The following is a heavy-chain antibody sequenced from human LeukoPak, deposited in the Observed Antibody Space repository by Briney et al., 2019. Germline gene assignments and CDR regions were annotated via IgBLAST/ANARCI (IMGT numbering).Heavy chain of an antibody. CDR3: ARTVVTLDWYFDL. Sequence: SETLSLTCTVSGGSMNNYYWNWIRQPAGKGLEWIGRLYTSGTTNYNPSLKSRVTMSIDTSKNQVSLKMRSVTAADTAVYYCARTVVTLDWYFDLWGRGTLVSVSS. J-gene: IGHJ2*01. CDR1: GGSMNNYY. D-gene: IGHD4-23*01. CDR2: LYTSGTT. V-gene: IGHV4-4*07.